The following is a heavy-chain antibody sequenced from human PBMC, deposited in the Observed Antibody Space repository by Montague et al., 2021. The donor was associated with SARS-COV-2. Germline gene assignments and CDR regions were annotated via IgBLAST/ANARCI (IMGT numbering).Heavy chain of an antibody. D-gene: IGHD2-8*01. Sequence: SLRLSCAASEFTFSDYYVSWIRQAPGKGLEWVSYISGSSSYTNYADSVKGRFTISRDNAKNSLYLQMDSLRDEDTGVYYCARDQSCTNGVCYTRGFDYWGRGTLVTVSS. CDR2: ISGSSSYT. V-gene: IGHV3-11*05. CDR1: EFTFSDYY. CDR3: ARDQSCTNGVCYTRGFDY. J-gene: IGHJ4*02.